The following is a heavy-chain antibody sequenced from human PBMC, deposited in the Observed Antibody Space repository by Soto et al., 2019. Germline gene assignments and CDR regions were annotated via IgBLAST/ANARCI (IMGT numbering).Heavy chain of an antibody. CDR2: IIPILGIA. CDR3: ARVFRSGYTRDLQYCSSTSCPSSPFDP. CDR1: GGTFSSYT. Sequence: QVQLVQSGAEVKKPGSSVKVSCKASGGTFSSYTISWVRQAPGQGLEWMGRIIPILGIANYAQKFQGRVTITADKSTSTAYMELSSLRSEDTAVYYCARVFRSGYTRDLQYCSSTSCPSSPFDPWGQGTLVTVSS. V-gene: IGHV1-69*02. J-gene: IGHJ5*02. D-gene: IGHD2-2*01.